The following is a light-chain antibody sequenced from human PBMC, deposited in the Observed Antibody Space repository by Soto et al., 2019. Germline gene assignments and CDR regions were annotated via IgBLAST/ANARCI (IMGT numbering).Light chain of an antibody. CDR3: QHYNSFPLT. J-gene: IGKJ4*01. Sequence: DIQMTQSPSTLSASVGDRVTITCRASQTIFSWLAWYQQKPGKAPKLLINDASSLESGVPSRFSGSGSGTELTLTISSLQPDDFATYFCQHYNSFPLTFGGGTKVEIK. CDR1: QTIFSW. V-gene: IGKV1-5*01. CDR2: DAS.